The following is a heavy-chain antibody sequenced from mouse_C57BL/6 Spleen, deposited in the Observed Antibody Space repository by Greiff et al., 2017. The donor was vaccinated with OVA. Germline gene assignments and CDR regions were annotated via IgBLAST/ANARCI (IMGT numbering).Heavy chain of an antibody. V-gene: IGHV1-50*01. CDR2: IDPSDSYT. J-gene: IGHJ3*01. CDR3: SYGSSLFAY. Sequence: VQLQQPGAELVKPGASVKLSCKASGYTFTSYWMQWVKQRPGQGLEWIGEIDPSDSYTNYNQKFKGKATLTVDTSSSTAYMQLSSLTSEDSAVYYCSYGSSLFAYWGRGTRVTVSA. D-gene: IGHD1-1*01. CDR1: GYTFTSYW.